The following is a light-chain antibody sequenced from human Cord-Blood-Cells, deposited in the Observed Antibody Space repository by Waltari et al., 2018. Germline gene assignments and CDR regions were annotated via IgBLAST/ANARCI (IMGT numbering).Light chain of an antibody. V-gene: IGLV3-1*01. CDR1: KLGDQY. J-gene: IGLJ1*01. CDR2: QDS. CDR3: QAWDSSTGV. Sequence: SYELTQPPSVSVSPGQTASITCSGDKLGDQYACWYQQKPGQSPVLVIDQDSKRPSGIPERFSGSNSGNTATLTISGTQAMDEADYYCQAWDSSTGVFGTGTKVTVL.